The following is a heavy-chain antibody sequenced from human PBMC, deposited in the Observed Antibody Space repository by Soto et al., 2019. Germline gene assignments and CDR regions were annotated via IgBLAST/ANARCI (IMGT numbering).Heavy chain of an antibody. J-gene: IGHJ4*02. V-gene: IGHV3-7*03. D-gene: IGHD3-9*01. CDR3: TRENWFQDY. Sequence: EVRLVESGGGLVQPGGSLRLSCAASGFTFSNYYMNWVRQAPGKGLEWVASIKYDGNEQNYVDYVKGRFTISRDNAKNSLYLQMNSLGAEDTALYYCTRENWFQDYWGQGNLVTVSS. CDR2: IKYDGNEQ. CDR1: GFTFSNYY.